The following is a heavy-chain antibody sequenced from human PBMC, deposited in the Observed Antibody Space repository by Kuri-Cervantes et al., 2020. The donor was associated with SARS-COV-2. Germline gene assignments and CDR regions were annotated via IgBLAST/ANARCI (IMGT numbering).Heavy chain of an antibody. CDR3: ARDHYVDIVATIFIGGFTIDYYMDV. D-gene: IGHD5-12*01. CDR2: ISYDGSNK. Sequence: GGSLRLSCAASGFTFSNAWMSWVRQAPGKGLEWVAVISYDGSNKYYADSVKGRFTISRDNSKNTLYLQMNSLRAEDTAVYYCARDHYVDIVATIFIGGFTIDYYMDVWGKGTTVTVSS. V-gene: IGHV3-30-3*01. J-gene: IGHJ6*03. CDR1: GFTFSNAW.